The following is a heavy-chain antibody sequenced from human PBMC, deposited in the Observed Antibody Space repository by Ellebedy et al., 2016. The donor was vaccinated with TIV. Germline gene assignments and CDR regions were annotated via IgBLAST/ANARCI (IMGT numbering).Heavy chain of an antibody. V-gene: IGHV3-30-3*01. CDR2: ILYDGTNK. D-gene: IGHD3-10*01. CDR3: ARDRDGVFDY. CDR1: GFTFNSYA. J-gene: IGHJ4*02. Sequence: GESLKISCAASGFTFNSYAMHWVRQAPGKGLAWVALILYDGTNKFYADSVKGRFTVSRENAKNTLYLQMNSLRAEDTAVYYCARDRDGVFDYWGQGTLVTVSS.